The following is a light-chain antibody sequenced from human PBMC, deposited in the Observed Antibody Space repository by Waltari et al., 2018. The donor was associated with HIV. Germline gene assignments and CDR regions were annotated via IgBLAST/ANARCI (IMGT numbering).Light chain of an antibody. V-gene: IGLV2-23*02. CDR2: EVT. J-gene: IGLJ2*01. Sequence: QSALTQTGSVSGSPGQSITISCTGTSSDVGRYEPVFWYHHFPGKAPKLIIFEVTQRPSGVSTRFAGSKSGKTASLTISGLQSDDEADYYCCSCASPNPLVFGGGTKLTVL. CDR3: CSCASPNPLV. CDR1: SSDVGRYEP.